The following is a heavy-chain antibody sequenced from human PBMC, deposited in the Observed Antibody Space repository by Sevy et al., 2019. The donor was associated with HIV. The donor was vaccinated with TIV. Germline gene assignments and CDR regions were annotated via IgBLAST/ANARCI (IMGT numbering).Heavy chain of an antibody. CDR3: AKDITTRGSTTGLDY. D-gene: IGHD1-1*01. V-gene: IGHV3-9*01. CDR1: GFTFDDYA. Sequence: GGSLRLSCAASGFTFDDYAMHWVRQAPGKGLEWVSGISWHRGSMGYADSVKGRFTISRDNAKNSLYLQMNSLRAEDTALYYCAKDITTRGSTTGLDYWGQGTLVTVSS. CDR2: ISWHRGSM. J-gene: IGHJ4*02.